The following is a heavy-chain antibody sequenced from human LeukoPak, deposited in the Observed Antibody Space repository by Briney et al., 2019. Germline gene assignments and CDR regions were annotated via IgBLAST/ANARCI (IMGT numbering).Heavy chain of an antibody. Sequence: SETLSLTCAVYGGSFKDNYWSWIRQPPGKGLEWIGEINHSGTTNYNPSLKSRVTISVDTSKNQFSLKLSSVTAADTAVYYCARYSHVEAFDIWGQGTMVTVSS. V-gene: IGHV4-34*09. CDR1: GGSFKDNY. J-gene: IGHJ3*02. D-gene: IGHD5-18*01. CDR3: ARYSHVEAFDI. CDR2: INHSGTT.